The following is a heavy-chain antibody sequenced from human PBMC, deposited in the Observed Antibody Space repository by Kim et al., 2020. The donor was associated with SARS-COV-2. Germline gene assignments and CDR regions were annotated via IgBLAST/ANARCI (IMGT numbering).Heavy chain of an antibody. D-gene: IGHD3-22*01. CDR2: IYTSGST. J-gene: IGHJ4*02. CDR1: GGSISSGSYY. Sequence: SETLSLTCTVSGGSISSGSYYWSWIRQPAGKGLEWIGRIYTSGSTNYNPSLKSRVTISVDTSKNQFSLKLSSVTAADTAVYYCARGLFGYDSSGYYPYYFDYWGQGTLVTVSS. CDR3: ARGLFGYDSSGYYPYYFDY. V-gene: IGHV4-61*02.